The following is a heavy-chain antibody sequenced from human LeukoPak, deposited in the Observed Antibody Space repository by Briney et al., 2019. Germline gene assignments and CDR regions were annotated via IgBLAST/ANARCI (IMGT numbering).Heavy chain of an antibody. J-gene: IGHJ4*02. CDR1: GFTFGSYS. V-gene: IGHV3-21*01. Sequence: KPGGSLRLSCAASGFTFGSYSMNWVRQAPGKGLEWVSSISSSSSYIYYADSVKGRFTISRDNAKNSLYLQMNSLRAEDTAVYYCARDSVAYYGSGRDFDYWGQGTLVTVSS. D-gene: IGHD3-10*01. CDR3: ARDSVAYYGSGRDFDY. CDR2: ISSSSSYI.